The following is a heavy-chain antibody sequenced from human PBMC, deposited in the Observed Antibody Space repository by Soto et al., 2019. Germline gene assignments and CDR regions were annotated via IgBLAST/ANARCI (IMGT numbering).Heavy chain of an antibody. Sequence: GGSLRLSCEASGFTFSSYAMSWVRQAPGKGLEWVSSISGSGGSTYYADSVKGRFTISRDNSKNTLYLQMNSLIAEDTAVYYCAKDTNSEWLEDAFDSWGQGTMVTVSS. V-gene: IGHV3-23*01. CDR3: AKDTNSEWLEDAFDS. J-gene: IGHJ3*02. CDR2: ISGSGGST. CDR1: GFTFSSYA. D-gene: IGHD3-3*01.